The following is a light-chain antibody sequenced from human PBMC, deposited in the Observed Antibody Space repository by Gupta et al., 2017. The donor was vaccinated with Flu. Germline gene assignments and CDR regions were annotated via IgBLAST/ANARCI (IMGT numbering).Light chain of an antibody. CDR3: ETSDSNPRV. J-gene: IGLJ3*02. V-gene: IGLV4-60*03. CDR1: SGHSSYI. Sequence: QPALTQSSSASASLGSSLKLPSTLTSGHSSYIIAWHQQQPGKAPRYLMKLEGSGSYNEGSGVPARFSGSSSGADCYLTIYDLQSEDEADYYCETSDSNPRVFGGGTKLTVL. CDR2: LEGSGSY.